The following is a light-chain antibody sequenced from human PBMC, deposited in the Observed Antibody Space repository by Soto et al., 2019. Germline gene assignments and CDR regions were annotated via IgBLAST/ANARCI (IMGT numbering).Light chain of an antibody. Sequence: QSVVTQPPSVSGAPGQRVTSSCTGSSSNIGAGYDVHWYQQFPGTAPKLLIDGNNNRPSGVPDRFSGSKSGTSASLAITGLQAEDEADYYCQSFDTRLNSVVFGGGTKLTVL. CDR3: QSFDTRLNSVV. J-gene: IGLJ2*01. CDR1: SSNIGAGYD. CDR2: GNN. V-gene: IGLV1-40*01.